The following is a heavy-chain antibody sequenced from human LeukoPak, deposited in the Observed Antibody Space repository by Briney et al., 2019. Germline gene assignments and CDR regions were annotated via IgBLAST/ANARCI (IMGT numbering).Heavy chain of an antibody. CDR1: GGSMRNYD. Sequence: SETLSLTCAVSGGSMRNYDWSWIRQPPGKGREWIGYTYDSGSSSYNPSLRSRVSILIDTSKNQFSLNLSSVTAADTAVYYCARGWASSWYYFDFWGQGTLVTVSS. J-gene: IGHJ4*02. CDR2: TYDSGSS. CDR3: ARGWASSWYYFDF. V-gene: IGHV4-59*01. D-gene: IGHD2-2*01.